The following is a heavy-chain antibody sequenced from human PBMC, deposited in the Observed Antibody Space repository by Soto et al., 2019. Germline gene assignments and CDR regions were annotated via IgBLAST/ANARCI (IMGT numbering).Heavy chain of an antibody. Sequence: PSETLSLTCTVSGGSISSYYWSWIRQPPGKGLKWIGYIYYSGSTNYNPSLKSRVTISVDTSKNQFSLKLSSVTAADTAVYYCARHGPTIFGVVIRGWFDPWGQGTLVTVSS. J-gene: IGHJ5*02. D-gene: IGHD3-3*01. V-gene: IGHV4-59*08. CDR3: ARHGPTIFGVVIRGWFDP. CDR2: IYYSGST. CDR1: GGSISSYY.